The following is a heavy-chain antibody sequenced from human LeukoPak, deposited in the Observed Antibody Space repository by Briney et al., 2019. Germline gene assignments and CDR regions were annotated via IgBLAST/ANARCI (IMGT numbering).Heavy chain of an antibody. CDR1: GGTFSSYA. D-gene: IGHD3-3*01. J-gene: IGHJ4*02. V-gene: IGHV1-69*05. CDR2: IIPIFGTA. Sequence: ASVKVSCKASGGTFSSYAISWVRQAPGQGLEWMGRIIPIFGTANYAQKFQGRVTITTDESTSTAYMELSSLRSEDTAVYYCATSPGDFWSGLEVWGQGTLVTVSS. CDR3: ATSPGDFWSGLEV.